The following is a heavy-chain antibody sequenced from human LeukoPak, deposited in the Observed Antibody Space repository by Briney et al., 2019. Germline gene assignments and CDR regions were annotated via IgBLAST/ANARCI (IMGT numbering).Heavy chain of an antibody. D-gene: IGHD2-21*02. CDR2: ISASGVTT. CDR3: TKDCGGDCYAPDY. Sequence: GGSLRLSCAASGFSFSDYGMHWVRQAPGKGLEWVAVISASGVTTYYADSVKGRFTISRDNSQNTLYLRMTKLRVDDTALYYCTKDCGGDCYAPDYWGQGTLVTVSS. V-gene: IGHV3-23*01. CDR1: GFSFSDYG. J-gene: IGHJ4*02.